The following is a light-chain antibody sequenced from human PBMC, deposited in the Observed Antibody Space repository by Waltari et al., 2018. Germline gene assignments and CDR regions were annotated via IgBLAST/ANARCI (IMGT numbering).Light chain of an antibody. CDR3: QQYNNWLLLT. V-gene: IGKV3-15*01. CDR2: GAT. Sequence: EVVMTHSPATLSVSPGDRPTLSCRARQSGSSNLAWYQQKTGQATRLLLHGATTRSTGIPARFSGSGSGTEFSLTISSLQSEDFAVSYCQQYNNWLLLTFGGGTKVEIK. CDR1: QSGSSN. J-gene: IGKJ4*01.